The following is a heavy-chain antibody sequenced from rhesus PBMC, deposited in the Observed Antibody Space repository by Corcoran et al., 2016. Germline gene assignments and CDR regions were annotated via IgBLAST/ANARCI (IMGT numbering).Heavy chain of an antibody. CDR1: GGSISSGYG. CDR2: IYGSSGNT. CDR3: ARNGPHSGSYYYVVSPRTGAFDF. Sequence: QLQLQESGPGLVKPSETLSLTCAVSGGSISSGYGWSWIRQPPGKGLEWSGYIYGSSGNTYYNPPLKRRVTISKDPAKNQLSLKLSSVTAADMAVYYCARNGPHSGSYYYVVSPRTGAFDFWGQGLRVTVSS. J-gene: IGHJ3*01. V-gene: IGHV4S7*01. D-gene: IGHD3-16*01.